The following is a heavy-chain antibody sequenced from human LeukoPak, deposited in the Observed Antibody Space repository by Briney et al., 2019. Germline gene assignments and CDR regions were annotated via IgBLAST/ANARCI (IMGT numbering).Heavy chain of an antibody. CDR3: ARVSLRGTPRFDY. D-gene: IGHD1-14*01. CDR2: IYTSGST. V-gene: IGHV4-61*02. CDR1: GGSISSSSYY. Sequence: SQTLSLTCTVSGGSISSSSYYWSWIRQPAGKGLEWIGRIYTSGSTNYNPSLKSRVTISVDTSKNQFSLKLSSVTAADTAVYYCARVSLRGTPRFDYWGQGTLVTVSS. J-gene: IGHJ4*02.